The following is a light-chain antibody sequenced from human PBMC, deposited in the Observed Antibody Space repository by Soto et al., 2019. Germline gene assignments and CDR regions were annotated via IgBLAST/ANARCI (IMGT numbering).Light chain of an antibody. CDR2: EVS. CDR3: SSYTSSSFLV. CDR1: SSDVGGYNY. Sequence: QSALTQPASVSGSPGQSITISCTGTSSDVGGYNYVSWYQQHPGKAPKLMIYEVSNRPSGVSNRFSGSKSGNTASLTISGLQAEDEADYYCSSYTSSSFLVFGGGTKVTDL. V-gene: IGLV2-14*01. J-gene: IGLJ2*01.